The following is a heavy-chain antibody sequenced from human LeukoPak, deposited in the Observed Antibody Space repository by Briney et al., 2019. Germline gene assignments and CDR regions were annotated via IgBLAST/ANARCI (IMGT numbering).Heavy chain of an antibody. CDR1: GFTFSSYG. CDR3: AAGTSEYYFDY. D-gene: IGHD1-7*01. Sequence: GGSLRLSCAASGFTFSSYGMHWVRQAPGKGLEWVAVIWYDGSNKYYADSVKGRFTISRDNSKNTLYLQMNSLRAEHTAVYYCAAGTSEYYFDYGGQGTLVPVSS. CDR2: IWYDGSNK. J-gene: IGHJ4*02. V-gene: IGHV3-33*01.